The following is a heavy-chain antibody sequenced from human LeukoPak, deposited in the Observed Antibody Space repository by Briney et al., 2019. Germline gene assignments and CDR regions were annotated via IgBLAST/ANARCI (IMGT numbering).Heavy chain of an antibody. CDR3: ARGLGLRRITVTQNYWFDP. Sequence: SETLSLTCAAYGGSFSGYYWSWIRQPPGKGLEWIGEINHSGSTNYNPSLKSRVTISVDTSKNQFSLKLSSVTAADTAVYYCARGLGLRRITVTQNYWFDPWGQGTLVTVSS. J-gene: IGHJ5*02. V-gene: IGHV4-34*01. CDR2: INHSGST. D-gene: IGHD4-17*01. CDR1: GGSFSGYY.